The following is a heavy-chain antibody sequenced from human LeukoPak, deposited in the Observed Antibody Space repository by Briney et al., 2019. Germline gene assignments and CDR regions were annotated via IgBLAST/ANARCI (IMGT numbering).Heavy chain of an antibody. J-gene: IGHJ4*02. CDR3: AKQIAAAGTPFDY. D-gene: IGHD6-13*01. Sequence: GGSLRLSCAASGFTFSTYAMSWVRQAPGKGLEWVSASGTGTDTYYADSVKGRFTISRDNSKNTLYLQMNSLRAEDTAVYYCAKQIAAAGTPFDYWGQGTLVTVSS. V-gene: IGHV3-23*01. CDR1: GFTFSTYA. CDR2: SGTGTDT.